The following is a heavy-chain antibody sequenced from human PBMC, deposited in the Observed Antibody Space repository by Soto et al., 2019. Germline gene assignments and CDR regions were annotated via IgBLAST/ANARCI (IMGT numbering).Heavy chain of an antibody. V-gene: IGHV4-30-4*01. Sequence: QVQLQESGPGLVKPSQTLSLTCTVSGGSISSGDYYWSWIRQPPGKGLEWIGYIYYSGTTYYNPALKSRINISGDTSRNQFSLMLSSVTAADTAVYYCARVRSGYSDYWGQGTLVTVSS. J-gene: IGHJ4*02. D-gene: IGHD3-3*01. CDR3: ARVRSGYSDY. CDR2: IYYSGTT. CDR1: GGSISSGDYY.